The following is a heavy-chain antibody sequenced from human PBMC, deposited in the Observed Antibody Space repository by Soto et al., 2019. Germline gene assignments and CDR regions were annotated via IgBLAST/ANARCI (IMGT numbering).Heavy chain of an antibody. Sequence: QVQLQESGPGLVKPSQTLSLTCTVYGGSISSGDYYWSRIRHPPGKGLEWIAYIYYSGSTYYNPSLKSRVTISVDTSKNQFSLKLSSVTAADTAVYYCARWSVGATPFDYWGQGTLVTVSS. J-gene: IGHJ4*02. CDR2: IYYSGST. V-gene: IGHV4-30-4*01. CDR1: GGSISSGDYY. D-gene: IGHD1-26*01. CDR3: ARWSVGATPFDY.